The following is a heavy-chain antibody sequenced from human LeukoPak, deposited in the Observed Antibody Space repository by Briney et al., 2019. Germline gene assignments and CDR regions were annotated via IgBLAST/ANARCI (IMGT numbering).Heavy chain of an antibody. V-gene: IGHV3-30*04. D-gene: IGHD3-22*01. CDR2: ISYDGSNK. Sequence: GGSLRLSCAASGFTFSSYAMHWVRQAPGKGLEWVAVISYDGSNKYYADSVKGRFTISRDNSKNTLYLQMNSLRAEDTAVYYCARGSGVVVPHTYFDYWGQGTLVTVSS. CDR3: ARGSGVVVPHTYFDY. CDR1: GFTFSSYA. J-gene: IGHJ4*02.